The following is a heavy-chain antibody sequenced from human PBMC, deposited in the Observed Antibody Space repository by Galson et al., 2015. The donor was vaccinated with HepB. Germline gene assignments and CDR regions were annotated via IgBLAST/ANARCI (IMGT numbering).Heavy chain of an antibody. CDR2: IIPIFGTA. D-gene: IGHD4-17*01. Sequence: SVKVSCKASGGTFSSYAISWVRQAPGQGLEWMGEIIPIFGTANYAQKFQGRVTITTDESTSTAYMELSSLRSEDTAVYYCARDTGDDYGVDYWGQGTLVTVSS. V-gene: IGHV1-69*05. CDR1: GGTFSSYA. CDR3: ARDTGDDYGVDY. J-gene: IGHJ4*02.